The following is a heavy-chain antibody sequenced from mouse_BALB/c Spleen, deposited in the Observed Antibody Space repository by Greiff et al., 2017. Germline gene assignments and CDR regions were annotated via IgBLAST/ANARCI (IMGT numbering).Heavy chain of an antibody. D-gene: IGHD2-4*01. CDR1: GFTFSSYA. J-gene: IGHJ3*01. CDR3: ARAIYYDYDGVAY. CDR2: ISSGGSYT. Sequence: EVNVVESGGGLVKPGGSLKLSCAASGFTFSSYAMSWVRQSPEKRLEWVAEISSGGSYTYYPDTVTGRFTISRDNAKNTLYLEMSSLRSEDTAMYYCARAIYYDYDGVAYWGQGTLVTVSA. V-gene: IGHV5-9-4*01.